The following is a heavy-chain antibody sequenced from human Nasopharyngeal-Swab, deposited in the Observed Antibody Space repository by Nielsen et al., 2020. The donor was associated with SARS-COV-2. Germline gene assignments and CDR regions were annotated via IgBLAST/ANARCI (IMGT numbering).Heavy chain of an antibody. CDR2: TYYRSKWYN. CDR3: ARNLPMNSSPYMDV. D-gene: IGHD6-13*01. CDR1: GDSVSSNSAA. V-gene: IGHV6-1*01. J-gene: IGHJ6*03. Sequence: SCAISGDSVSSNSAAWNWIRQSPSRGLEWLGRTYYRSKWYNDYAVSVKSRITINPDTSKNQFSLQLNSVTPEDTAVYYCARNLPMNSSPYMDVWGKGTTVTVSS.